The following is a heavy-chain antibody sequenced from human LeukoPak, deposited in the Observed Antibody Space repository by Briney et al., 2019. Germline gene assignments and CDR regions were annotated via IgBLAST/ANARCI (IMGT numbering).Heavy chain of an antibody. D-gene: IGHD1-26*01. Sequence: GGSLRLSCAASGFTFSEYYMSWIRQAPGKGLEWVSYISKSGDNTNYADSVKGRFTISRDNAKNSLYLQMNSLRDEDTAVYYCARVRQSGSPLDYWGQGTLVTVSS. V-gene: IGHV3-11*05. CDR3: ARVRQSGSPLDY. CDR1: GFTFSEYY. CDR2: ISKSGDNT. J-gene: IGHJ4*02.